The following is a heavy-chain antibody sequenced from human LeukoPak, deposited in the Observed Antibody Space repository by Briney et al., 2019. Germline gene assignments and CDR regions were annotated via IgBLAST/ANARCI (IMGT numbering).Heavy chain of an antibody. CDR1: GYTLTELS. V-gene: IGHV1-24*01. Sequence: ASVKVSCKVSGYTLTELSMHWVRQAPGKGVEWMGGFDPEDGETIYAQKFQGRVTMTEDTSTDTVYMELSSLRSEDTAVYYCATCSGYSYDFDYWGQGTLVTVSS. J-gene: IGHJ4*02. D-gene: IGHD5-18*01. CDR2: FDPEDGET. CDR3: ATCSGYSYDFDY.